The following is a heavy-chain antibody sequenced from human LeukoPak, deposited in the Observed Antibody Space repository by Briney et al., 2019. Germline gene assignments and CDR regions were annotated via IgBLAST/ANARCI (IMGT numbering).Heavy chain of an antibody. CDR1: GFTFTSSA. V-gene: IGHV1-58*01. D-gene: IGHD3-22*01. J-gene: IGHJ6*02. Sequence: SVKVSCKASGFTFTSSAVQWVRQARGQRLEWIGWIVVGSGNTNYAQKFQERVTITRDISTSTAYMELSSLRSEDTAVYYCAARDSSGYYYYYYGMDVWGQGTTVTVSS. CDR2: IVVGSGNT. CDR3: AARDSSGYYYYYYGMDV.